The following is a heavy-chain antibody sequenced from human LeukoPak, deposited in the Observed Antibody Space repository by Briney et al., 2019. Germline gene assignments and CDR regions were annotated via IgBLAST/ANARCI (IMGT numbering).Heavy chain of an antibody. Sequence: GGSVRLLCAAWGFTHSLYWIHWVRQAPGKGLVWVSRINGGGSNKNHADPVEGRCTISRDNAKNTLYQQMNSLRAGDTAVYYCATDRGSGWERAFDIWGRGTMATVSS. CDR1: GFTHSLYW. CDR2: INGGGSNK. CDR3: ATDRGSGWERAFDI. V-gene: IGHV3-74*01. J-gene: IGHJ3*02. D-gene: IGHD6-19*01.